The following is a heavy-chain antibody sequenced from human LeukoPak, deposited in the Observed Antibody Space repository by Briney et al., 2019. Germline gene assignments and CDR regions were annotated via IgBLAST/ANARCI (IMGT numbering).Heavy chain of an antibody. Sequence: SQTLSLTCAISGDSVSSNSVTWNWIRQSPSRGLEWLGRTYYRSKWYNDYAVSVKSRITINPDTSKNQFSLQLNSVTPEDTAVYYCARGLGRIPTPKFDYWGQGTLVTVSS. V-gene: IGHV6-1*01. CDR3: ARGLGRIPTPKFDY. J-gene: IGHJ4*02. CDR1: GDSVSSNSVT. CDR2: TYYRSKWYN. D-gene: IGHD2-15*01.